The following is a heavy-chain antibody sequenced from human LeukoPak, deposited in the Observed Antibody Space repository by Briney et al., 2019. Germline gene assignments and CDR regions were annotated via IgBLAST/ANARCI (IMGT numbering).Heavy chain of an antibody. Sequence: GGSLRLSCAASGFTFSSYWTSWVRQAPGKGLEWVANIKQDGSEKYYVDSVKGRFTISRDNAKNSLYLQMNSLRAEDTAVYYCASEKDPYYYGSGSYPGWFDPWGQGTLVTVSS. CDR2: IKQDGSEK. J-gene: IGHJ5*02. CDR1: GFTFSSYW. CDR3: ASEKDPYYYGSGSYPGWFDP. V-gene: IGHV3-7*01. D-gene: IGHD3-10*01.